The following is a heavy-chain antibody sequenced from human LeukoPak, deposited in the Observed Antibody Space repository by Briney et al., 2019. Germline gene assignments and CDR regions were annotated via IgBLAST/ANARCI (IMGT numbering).Heavy chain of an antibody. CDR1: GYTFTSYD. V-gene: IGHV1-8*03. J-gene: IGHJ6*03. CDR2: MNPNSGNT. CDR3: ARGLGSSGWYRYYYYYMDV. D-gene: IGHD6-19*01. Sequence: ASVKVSCKASGYTFTSYDINWVRQATGQGLEWMGWMNPNSGNTGYAQKFQGRVTITRNTSISTAYMELSSLGSEDTAVYYCARGLGSSGWYRYYYYYMDVWGKGTTVTVSS.